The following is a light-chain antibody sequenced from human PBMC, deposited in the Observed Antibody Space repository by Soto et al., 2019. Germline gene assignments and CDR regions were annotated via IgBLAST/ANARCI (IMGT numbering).Light chain of an antibody. Sequence: QSALTQPPSASGTPGQRVTISCSGSNSNIGSRTVNWYQQLPGTAPKLLMSGNNQRPSGVPDRFSGSKSGASASLAINGLQSEDEADYYCAAWDDSLNVVFGGGTKLTVL. CDR3: AAWDDSLNVV. CDR2: GNN. V-gene: IGLV1-44*01. J-gene: IGLJ2*01. CDR1: NSNIGSRT.